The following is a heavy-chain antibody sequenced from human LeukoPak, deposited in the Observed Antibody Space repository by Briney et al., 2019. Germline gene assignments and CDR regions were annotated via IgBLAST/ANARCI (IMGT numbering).Heavy chain of an antibody. CDR2: IIPIFGTA. D-gene: IGHD5/OR15-5a*01. CDR1: GGTFSSYA. Sequence: SVKVSCKASGGTFSSYAISWVRQAPGQGLEWMGGIIPIFGTANYAQKFQGRVTITTDESTSTAYMELSSLKSEDTAVYYWASCLRSPDLDPWGHGTLVTVSS. CDR3: ASCLRSPDLDP. J-gene: IGHJ5*02. V-gene: IGHV1-69*05.